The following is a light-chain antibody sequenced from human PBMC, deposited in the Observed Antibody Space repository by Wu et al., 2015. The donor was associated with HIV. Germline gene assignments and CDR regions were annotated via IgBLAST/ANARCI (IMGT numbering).Light chain of an antibody. V-gene: IGKV3-20*01. J-gene: IGKJ4*01. CDR2: GAS. Sequence: EIVLTQSPGTLSLSPGERATLSCRASQSVSSSSLAWYQQKPGQAPRLLIYGASSGATGIPDRFSGSGSGTDFTLTISRLEPEDFAVYYCQQYGSSPGTFGGGTKVEIK. CDR1: QSVSSSS. CDR3: QQYGSSPGT.